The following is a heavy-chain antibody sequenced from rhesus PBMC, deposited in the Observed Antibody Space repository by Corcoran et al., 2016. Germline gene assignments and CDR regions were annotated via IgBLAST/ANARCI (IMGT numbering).Heavy chain of an antibody. CDR2: LDPSDSDT. Sequence: EVQLVQSGAEVKRPAESLKISCKTSGYSSTSYWISWVRQMPGKCLEWMGELDPSDSDTSDSPSFHSQVTISADKSISTAYLQWSSLKASDTATYYCATLLPGNVAYWGQGVLVTVSS. D-gene: IGHD2-15*01. CDR1: GYSSTSYW. V-gene: IGHV5-2*01. CDR3: ATLLPGNVAY. J-gene: IGHJ4*01.